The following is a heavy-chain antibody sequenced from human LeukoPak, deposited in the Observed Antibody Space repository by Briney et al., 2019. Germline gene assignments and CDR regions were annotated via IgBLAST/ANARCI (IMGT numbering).Heavy chain of an antibody. Sequence: GASVKVSCKASGYTFTTYNINWVRQAPGQGLEWMGWISGYNGNTNYAQKLQGRVTMTTETSTSTAYMELRSLQSDDTAVYYCASLKNYYDSSGYLVTDAFDIWGQGTMVTVSS. CDR2: ISGYNGNT. CDR1: GYTFTTYN. CDR3: ASLKNYYDSSGYLVTDAFDI. D-gene: IGHD3-22*01. V-gene: IGHV1-18*01. J-gene: IGHJ3*02.